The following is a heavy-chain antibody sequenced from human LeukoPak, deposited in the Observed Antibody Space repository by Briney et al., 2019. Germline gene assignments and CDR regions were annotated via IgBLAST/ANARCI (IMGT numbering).Heavy chain of an antibody. J-gene: IGHJ6*03. D-gene: IGHD6-13*01. CDR1: GGSFSGYY. Sequence: SETLSLTCAVYGGSFSGYYWSWVRQPPGKGLEWIGEINHSGSTNYNPSLKSRVTISVDTSKNQFSLKLSSVTAADTAVYYCAREPQQLVNPLYYYYYMDVWGKGTTVTISS. CDR2: INHSGST. CDR3: AREPQQLVNPLYYYYYMDV. V-gene: IGHV4-34*01.